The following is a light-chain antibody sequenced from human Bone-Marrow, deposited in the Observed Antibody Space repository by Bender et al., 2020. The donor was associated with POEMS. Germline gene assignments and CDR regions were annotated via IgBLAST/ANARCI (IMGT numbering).Light chain of an antibody. V-gene: IGLV2-14*02. J-gene: IGLJ2*01. CDR3: SSYARSNIVL. CDR1: SSDVGSHNL. Sequence: QSALTQPASVSGSPGQSITISCTGTSSDVGSHNLVFWYQQHPGKAPKLLIYEVSKRPSGVSNRFSGSKSGNTASLTVSGLQAEDEADYYCSSYARSNIVLFGGGTKLTVL. CDR2: EVS.